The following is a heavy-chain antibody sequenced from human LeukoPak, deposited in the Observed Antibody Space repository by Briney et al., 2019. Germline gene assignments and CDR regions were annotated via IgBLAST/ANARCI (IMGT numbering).Heavy chain of an antibody. CDR2: IHIDGDT. D-gene: IGHD3-22*01. CDR3: ARDGLDSSGPVAFDI. J-gene: IGHJ3*02. V-gene: IGHV3-66*01. Sequence: GGSLRLSCVASEFTVSTNYMSWVRQAPGKGLEWVPIIHIDGDTHYADSVKGRFTFSRDNSKNTLYLQMNSLRSEDTAVYYCARDGLDSSGPVAFDIWGQGTMVTVSS. CDR1: EFTVSTNY.